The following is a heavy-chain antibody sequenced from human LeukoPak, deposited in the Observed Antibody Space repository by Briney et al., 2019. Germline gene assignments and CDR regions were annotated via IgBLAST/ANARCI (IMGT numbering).Heavy chain of an antibody. CDR3: TREGGGLLWFGELVY. CDR2: IRSKANSYAT. Sequence: PGGSLKLSCAASGFTFSGSAMHWVRQASGKGLEWVGRIRSKANSYATAYAASVKGRFTISRDDSKNTAYLQMNSLKTEDTAVYYCTREGGGLLWFGELVYWGQGTLVTVSS. V-gene: IGHV3-73*01. D-gene: IGHD3-10*01. J-gene: IGHJ4*02. CDR1: GFTFSGSA.